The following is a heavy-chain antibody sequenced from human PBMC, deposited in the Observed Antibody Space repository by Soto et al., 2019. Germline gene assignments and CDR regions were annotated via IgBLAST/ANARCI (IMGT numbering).Heavy chain of an antibody. D-gene: IGHD3-22*01. J-gene: IGHJ4*02. V-gene: IGHV3-15*07. CDR3: TTSPNYYYDSSGYYRRNFDY. CDR1: GFTFSNAL. Sequence: GGSLRLSCAASGFTFSNALMNWVRQAPGKGLEWVGRIKSKTDGGTTDYAAPVKGRFTISRDDSKNTLYLQMNSLKTEDTAVYYCTTSPNYYYDSSGYYRRNFDYWGQGTLVTVSS. CDR2: IKSKTDGGTT.